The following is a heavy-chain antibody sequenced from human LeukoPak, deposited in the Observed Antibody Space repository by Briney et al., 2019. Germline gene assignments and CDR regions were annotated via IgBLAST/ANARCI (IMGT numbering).Heavy chain of an antibody. D-gene: IGHD4/OR15-4a*01. CDR3: ARHVLSNRSFDS. CDR1: GASISSIFYY. J-gene: IGHJ5*01. CDR2: IFHDGSS. V-gene: IGHV4-39*01. Sequence: SETLSLTCNVSGASISSIFYYWGWIRQPPGKGLEWIGNIFHDGSSYFNPSLKSRVTISVDRSKNLFSLKLTSVTAADTSVYYCARHVLSNRSFDSWGQGTLVTVSS.